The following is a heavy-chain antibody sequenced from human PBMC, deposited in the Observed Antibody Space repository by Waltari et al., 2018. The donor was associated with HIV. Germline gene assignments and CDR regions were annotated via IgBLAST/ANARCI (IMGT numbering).Heavy chain of an antibody. J-gene: IGHJ4*02. CDR1: GFTFSNYS. Sequence: VQLVESGGGLVKPGGSLRLSCVASGFTFSNYSMNWVRQAPGKGLEWVSSISSSSSSISYADSVKGRFTISRDNAKNSLYLQMNSLRAEDTAVYYCARGLRSPPLDYWGQGTLVTVSS. CDR2: ISSSSSSI. D-gene: IGHD3-10*01. V-gene: IGHV3-21*01. CDR3: ARGLRSPPLDY.